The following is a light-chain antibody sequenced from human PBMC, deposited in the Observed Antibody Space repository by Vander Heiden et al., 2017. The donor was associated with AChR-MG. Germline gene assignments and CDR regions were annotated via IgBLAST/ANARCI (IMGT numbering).Light chain of an antibody. Sequence: QAVLTPPFSLPASPGASASLSCAFLSGVKVGSDMVYCDQHKPGSPPQCHPRYKTDSDERQGSGVPSRCSGSKNASANAGILLFSGLEAEDEADYYCMNAHNTAWVFGGGTKLTVL. CDR3: MNAHNTAWV. J-gene: IGLJ3*02. CDR2: YKTDSDE. CDR1: SGVKVGSDM. V-gene: IGLV5-45*02.